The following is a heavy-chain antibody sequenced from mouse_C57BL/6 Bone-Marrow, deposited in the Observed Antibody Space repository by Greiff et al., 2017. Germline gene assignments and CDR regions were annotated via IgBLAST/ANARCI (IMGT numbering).Heavy chain of an antibody. D-gene: IGHD1-1*01. CDR3: ARWGLLLRLYWYFDV. J-gene: IGHJ1*03. CDR1: GYTFTSYW. Sequence: QVQLKQPGAELVKPGASVKLSCKASGYTFTSYWMHWVQQRPGQGLEWIGMIHPNSGSTNYNEKFKSKATLTVDKSSSTAYMQLSSLTSEDSAVYYCARWGLLLRLYWYFDVWGTGTTVTVSS. V-gene: IGHV1-64*01. CDR2: IHPNSGST.